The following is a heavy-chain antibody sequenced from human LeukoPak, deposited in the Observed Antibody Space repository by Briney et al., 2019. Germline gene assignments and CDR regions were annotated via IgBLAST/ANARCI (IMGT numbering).Heavy chain of an antibody. CDR2: IKQDGSEK. CDR3: ARGYYDILTGYDGAFDI. Sequence: SGGSLRLSCAASGFTLSSYWMSWVRQAPGKGLEWVANIKQDGSEKYYVDSVKGRFTISRDNAKNSLYLQMNSLRAEDTAVYYCARGYYDILTGYDGAFDIWGQGTMVTVSS. D-gene: IGHD3-9*01. V-gene: IGHV3-7*04. CDR1: GFTLSSYW. J-gene: IGHJ3*02.